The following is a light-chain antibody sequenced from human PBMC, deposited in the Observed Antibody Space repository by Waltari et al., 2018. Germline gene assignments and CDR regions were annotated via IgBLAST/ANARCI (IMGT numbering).Light chain of an antibody. Sequence: EIVLTQSPATLSLSPGETATLSCRASQSVSTYLTWYQQKPGQAPRLRISDASRRATGLPARFSGSGSGTDFTLTISSLEPEDFAVYYCQQRGNWPSGYTFGQGTKLEIK. CDR3: QQRGNWPSGYT. CDR1: QSVSTY. V-gene: IGKV3-11*01. CDR2: DAS. J-gene: IGKJ2*01.